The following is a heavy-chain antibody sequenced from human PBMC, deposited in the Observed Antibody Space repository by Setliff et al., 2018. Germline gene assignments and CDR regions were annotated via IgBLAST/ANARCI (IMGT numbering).Heavy chain of an antibody. Sequence: PSETLSLTCTVSGGSISGYYWSWIRQPPGKGLEWIGYIYHSGSTYYNPSLKSRVTISVDRSKNQFSLKLSSVTAADTAVYYCASQGEMISPWGYGMDVWGQGTTVTVSS. J-gene: IGHJ6*02. D-gene: IGHD3-16*01. V-gene: IGHV4-59*04. CDR2: IYHSGST. CDR1: GGSISGYY. CDR3: ASQGEMISPWGYGMDV.